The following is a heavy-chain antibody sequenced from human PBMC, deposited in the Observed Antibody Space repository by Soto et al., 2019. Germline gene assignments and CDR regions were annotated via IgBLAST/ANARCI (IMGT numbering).Heavy chain of an antibody. J-gene: IGHJ5*02. V-gene: IGHV1-69*02. Sequence: ASVKVSCKASGGTFSSYTISWVRQAPGQGLEWMGRIIPILGIANYAQKFQGRVTITADKSTSTAYMELSSLRSEDTAVYYCARSWVTTDDPYNFSPMLWFDPWGQGTLVTVSS. D-gene: IGHD4-17*01. CDR2: IIPILGIA. CDR1: GGTFSSYT. CDR3: ARSWVTTDDPYNFSPMLWFDP.